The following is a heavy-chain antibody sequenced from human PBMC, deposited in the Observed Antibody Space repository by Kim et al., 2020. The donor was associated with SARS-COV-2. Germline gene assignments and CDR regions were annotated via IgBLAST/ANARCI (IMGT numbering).Heavy chain of an antibody. V-gene: IGHV4-31*03. CDR2: IYYSGST. J-gene: IGHJ5*02. CDR1: GGSISSGAYY. CDR3: AREGTDCSSSSCYSSWFDP. Sequence: SETLSLTCTVSGGSISSGAYYWSCIRQHPGKGLEWIGYIYYSGSTYYNPSLESRVTISVDTSKNHFSLKLTSVTAADTAVYYCAREGTDCSSSSCYSSWFDPWGQGTLVTVSS. D-gene: IGHD2-2*01.